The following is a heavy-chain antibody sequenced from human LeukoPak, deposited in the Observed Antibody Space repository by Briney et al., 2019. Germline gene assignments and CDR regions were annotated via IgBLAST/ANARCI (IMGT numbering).Heavy chain of an antibody. Sequence: GGSLRLSCAASGLTFSSYTMNWVRQAPGKGLEWVSSISSSSSYIYYADSVKGRFTISRDNAKNSLYLQMNSLRAEDTAVYYCARAYYYDSSGDDAFDIWGQGTMVTVSS. CDR3: ARAYYYDSSGDDAFDI. CDR2: ISSSSSYI. J-gene: IGHJ3*02. D-gene: IGHD3-22*01. CDR1: GLTFSSYT. V-gene: IGHV3-21*01.